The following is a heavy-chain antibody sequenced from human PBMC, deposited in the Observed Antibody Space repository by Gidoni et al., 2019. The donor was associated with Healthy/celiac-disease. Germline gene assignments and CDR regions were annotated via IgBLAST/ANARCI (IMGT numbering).Heavy chain of an antibody. Sequence: EVQLVQSGAEVKKPGASLKISCNGSGYSFTSSWIGWVRQMPGKGLEWLGIIYPGDSDTRYSPSFQGQVTISADKSISTAYLQWSSLKASDTAMYYCARPSTYYDFWSGYLPRDAFDIWGQGTMVTVSS. D-gene: IGHD3-3*01. J-gene: IGHJ3*02. V-gene: IGHV5-51*01. CDR1: GYSFTSSW. CDR2: IYPGDSDT. CDR3: ARPSTYYDFWSGYLPRDAFDI.